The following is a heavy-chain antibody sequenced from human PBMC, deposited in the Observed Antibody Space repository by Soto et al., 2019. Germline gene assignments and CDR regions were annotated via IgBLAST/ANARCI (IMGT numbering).Heavy chain of an antibody. J-gene: IGHJ3*02. CDR3: ARLLWVGELGQNDAFDI. CDR1: GGSFSGYY. V-gene: IGHV4-34*01. Sequence: QVQLQQWGAGLLKPSETLSLTCAVYGGSFSGYYWSWIRQPPGKGLEWIGEINHSGSTNYNPSLKSRVTISVDTSKNQFSLKLSAVTAADTAVYYCARLLWVGELGQNDAFDIWGQGTMVTVSS. D-gene: IGHD3-10*01. CDR2: INHSGST.